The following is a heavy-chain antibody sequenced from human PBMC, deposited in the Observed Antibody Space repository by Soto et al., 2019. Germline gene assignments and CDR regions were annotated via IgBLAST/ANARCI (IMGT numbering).Heavy chain of an antibody. CDR1: GGSISFYY. CDR3: ARGWGKYFDF. J-gene: IGHJ2*01. CDR2: SYYSGTT. V-gene: IGHV4-59*01. D-gene: IGHD3-16*01. Sequence: QVQLQESGPGLVKPSETLSLTCTVSGGSISFYYWNWIRQPPGKGLEWIGHSYYSGTTNYNPSLESRVTISVETSKNQFSLNLQSVTPADTAVYSCARGWGKYFDFWGRGTLVTVSS.